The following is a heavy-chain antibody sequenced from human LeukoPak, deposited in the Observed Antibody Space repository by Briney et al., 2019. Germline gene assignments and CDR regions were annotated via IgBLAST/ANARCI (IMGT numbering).Heavy chain of an antibody. CDR2: ISNSGST. CDR1: GGSINSSSYY. CDR3: ARRRQQLVVDY. V-gene: IGHV4-39*01. J-gene: IGHJ4*02. D-gene: IGHD6-13*01. Sequence: PSETLSLTCTVSGGSINSSSYYWGWIRQPPGKGLEWIGSISNSGSTYYNPSLKSRVTISVDTSSNQFSLNLSSVTAADTAVYYCARRRQQLVVDYWGQGTLVTVS.